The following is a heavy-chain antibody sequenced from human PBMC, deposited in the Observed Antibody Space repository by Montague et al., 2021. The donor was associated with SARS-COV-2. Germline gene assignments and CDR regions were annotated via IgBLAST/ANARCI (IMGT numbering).Heavy chain of an antibody. Sequence: SLRLSCAASRLPFNGYAMHWVRQAPGKGLEWLTFISHDESNHRYAYSVKGRFTISRDNSKNTLYLQMDSLRPEDTAVYYCAREGYRSGSFYIDYWGQGTLVTVSS. D-gene: IGHD1-26*01. V-gene: IGHV3-30*04. CDR2: ISHDESNH. J-gene: IGHJ4*01. CDR3: AREGYRSGSFYIDY. CDR1: RLPFNGYA.